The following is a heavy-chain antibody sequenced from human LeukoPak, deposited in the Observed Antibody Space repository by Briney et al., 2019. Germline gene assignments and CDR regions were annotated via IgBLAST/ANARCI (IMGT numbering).Heavy chain of an antibody. CDR1: GGSISSYY. Sequence: SETLSLTCTVSGGSISSYYWSWIRQPAGKGLEWIGRIYSSGSTSFNPSLKSRVTMSVDTSKKQFSLKLSSVTAADTAVYYCARDGSSWPFFEYWGQGILVTVSS. CDR3: ARDGSSWPFFEY. J-gene: IGHJ4*02. D-gene: IGHD6-13*01. CDR2: IYSSGST. V-gene: IGHV4-4*07.